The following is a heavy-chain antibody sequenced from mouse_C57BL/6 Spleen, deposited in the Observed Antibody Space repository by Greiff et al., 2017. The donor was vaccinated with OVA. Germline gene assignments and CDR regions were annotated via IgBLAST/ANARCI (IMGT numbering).Heavy chain of an antibody. CDR1: GYTFTSYW. Sequence: QVQLQQPGAELVKPGASVKLSCKASGYTFTSYWMHWVKQRPGQGLEWIGMIHPNSGSTNYNEKFKSKATLTVDKSSSPAYLQLSSRTSEDSAVYYCARTGNTEVEEYFDDWGTGTTVTVSS. J-gene: IGHJ1*03. D-gene: IGHD5-2*01. CDR3: ARTGNTEVEEYFDD. V-gene: IGHV1-64*01. CDR2: IHPNSGST.